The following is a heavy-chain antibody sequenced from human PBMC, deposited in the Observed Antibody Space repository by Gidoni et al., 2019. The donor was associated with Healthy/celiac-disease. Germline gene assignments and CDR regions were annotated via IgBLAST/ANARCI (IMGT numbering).Heavy chain of an antibody. V-gene: IGHV3-23*01. CDR3: ATGYCSSTSCDFDYYYGMDV. D-gene: IGHD2-2*03. CDR2: ISGSGGST. J-gene: IGHJ6*02. CDR1: GFPFRRYA. Sequence: VQLLESGGGLVQPGGSLGLSCAASGFPFRRYALRWVRQAPGKGLGGVSAISGSGGSTYYADSVKGRFTISRDNSKNKLYLQMNSLRAEDTAVYYCATGYCSSTSCDFDYYYGMDVWGQGTTVTVSS.